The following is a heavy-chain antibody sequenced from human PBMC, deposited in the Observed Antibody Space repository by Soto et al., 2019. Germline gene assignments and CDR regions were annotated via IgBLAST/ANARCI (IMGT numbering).Heavy chain of an antibody. CDR2: VSGDNGNT. J-gene: IGHJ5*02. Sequence: QVQLVQSGAEVKKPGTSVKVSCTASGYTFSSHGISWVRQAPGQGLQWIGWVSGDNGNTNYAQSLQGRVTMTTDTSTNTGYMELRSLRPDATAVYYGARDLGYCRRGTCQGEWFDPWGQGTLVIVSS. V-gene: IGHV1-18*01. D-gene: IGHD2-2*01. CDR3: ARDLGYCRRGTCQGEWFDP. CDR1: GYTFSSHG.